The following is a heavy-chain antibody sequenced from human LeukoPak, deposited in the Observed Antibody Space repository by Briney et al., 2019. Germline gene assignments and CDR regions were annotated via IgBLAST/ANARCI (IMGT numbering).Heavy chain of an antibody. Sequence: SETLSLTCTVSGGSISSSSYYWGWVRQPPGKGLEWIGSIYYSGSTYYNPSLKSRVTISVDTSKNQFSLKLSSVTAADTAVYYCARDTRVHYYDSSGPVDYWGQGTLVTVSS. CDR3: ARDTRVHYYDSSGPVDY. D-gene: IGHD3-22*01. CDR1: GGSISSSSYY. J-gene: IGHJ4*02. V-gene: IGHV4-39*07. CDR2: IYYSGST.